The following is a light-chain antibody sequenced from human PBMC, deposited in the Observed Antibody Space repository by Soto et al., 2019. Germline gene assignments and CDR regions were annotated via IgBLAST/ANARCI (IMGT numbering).Light chain of an antibody. CDR1: KLGDKD. CDR2: QDN. V-gene: IGLV3-1*01. Sequence: SYELTHPPSVSVSPGQTASNTCSGDKLGDKDVSWYQQKPGQSPVLVIYQDNKRPSGILERFSGTNYGNTDTLTICGTQAMDEDDYYRQACDSNAVVLGGGTKLTVL. J-gene: IGLJ2*01. CDR3: QACDSNAVV.